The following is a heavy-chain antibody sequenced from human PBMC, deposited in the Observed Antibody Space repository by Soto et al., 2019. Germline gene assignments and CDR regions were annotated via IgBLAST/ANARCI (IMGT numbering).Heavy chain of an antibody. CDR2: IYPGDSDA. D-gene: IGHD3-10*01. J-gene: IGHJ4*02. V-gene: IGHV5-51*01. Sequence: GESLKISCNASGYNFISYWIAWVRQMPGKGLEWMGIIYPGDSDATYSPSFEGQVTFSVDKSITTAYLQRISLKAPDTAMYYCARQAYFGSGTYYSDYWGQGTQVTVSS. CDR3: ARQAYFGSGTYYSDY. CDR1: GYNFISYW.